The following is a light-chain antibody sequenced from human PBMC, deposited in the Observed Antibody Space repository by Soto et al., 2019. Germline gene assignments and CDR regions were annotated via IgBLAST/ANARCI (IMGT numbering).Light chain of an antibody. CDR3: QQRSDWPS. V-gene: IGKV3-11*01. CDR2: DAS. J-gene: IGKJ2*01. Sequence: EVVLTQSPATLSLSPGERATLSCWASQSVGSYLAWYQQRLGQAPTLLIYDASNRATGIPARFSGSGSGTDFPLTISSLEHEDFAVYYCQQRSDWPSFGQGTKLEIK. CDR1: QSVGSY.